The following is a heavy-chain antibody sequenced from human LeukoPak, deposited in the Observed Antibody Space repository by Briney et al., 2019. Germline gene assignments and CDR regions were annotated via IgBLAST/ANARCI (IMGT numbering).Heavy chain of an antibody. J-gene: IGHJ5*02. Sequence: PSETLSLTCTVSGGSISSYYWSWIRQPPGKGLEWIGYIYYSGSTNYKPSLKSRVTISVDTSKNQFFLKLNSVTAADTAVYYCARGGYYGSGNDFRFDPWGQGTLVTVSS. D-gene: IGHD3-10*01. CDR2: IYYSGST. V-gene: IGHV4-59*01. CDR3: ARGGYYGSGNDFRFDP. CDR1: GGSISSYY.